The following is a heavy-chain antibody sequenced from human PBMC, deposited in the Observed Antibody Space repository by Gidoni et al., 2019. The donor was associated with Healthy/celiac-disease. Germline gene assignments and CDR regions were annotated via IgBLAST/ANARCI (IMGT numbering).Heavy chain of an antibody. Sequence: EVQLVESGGGLVQPGRSLRLSCAASGFTFDDYAMHWVRQAPGKGLEWVSGISWNSGSIGYADSVKGRFTISRDNAKNSLYLQMNSLRAEDTALYYCAKASHFGASYYFDYWGQGTLVTVSS. V-gene: IGHV3-9*01. CDR1: GFTFDDYA. J-gene: IGHJ4*02. CDR2: ISWNSGSI. D-gene: IGHD1-26*01. CDR3: AKASHFGASYYFDY.